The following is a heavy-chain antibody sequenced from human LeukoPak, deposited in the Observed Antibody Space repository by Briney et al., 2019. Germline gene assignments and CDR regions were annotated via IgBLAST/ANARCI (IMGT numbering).Heavy chain of an antibody. CDR3: ATSFGVVNPFDY. CDR2: ISSTSSIK. D-gene: IGHD3-3*01. CDR1: GFSVSIKY. V-gene: IGHV3-48*01. Sequence: GGSLRLSCAASGFSVSIKYMNWVRQAPGKGLEWVSYISSTSSIKYYADSVKGRFTISRDNAKNSLYLQMSSLRAEDTAVYYCATSFGVVNPFDYWGQGTLVTVSS. J-gene: IGHJ4*02.